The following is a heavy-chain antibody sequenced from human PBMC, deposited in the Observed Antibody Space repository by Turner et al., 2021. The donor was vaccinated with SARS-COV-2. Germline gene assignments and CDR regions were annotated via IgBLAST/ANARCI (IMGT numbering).Heavy chain of an antibody. V-gene: IGHV1-24*01. J-gene: IGHJ2*01. CDR3: ATTLVTLIGDWYFDL. D-gene: IGHD3-22*01. CDR1: GYTLTELS. Sequence: QVQLVQSGAEVKKPGASVKVSCKVSGYTLTELSMHWVRPAPGTGLEWMGGFVPEDGETIYAQKFQGRVTMTEDTSTDTAYMELSSLRSEDTAVYYCATTLVTLIGDWYFDLWGRGTLVTVSS. CDR2: FVPEDGET.